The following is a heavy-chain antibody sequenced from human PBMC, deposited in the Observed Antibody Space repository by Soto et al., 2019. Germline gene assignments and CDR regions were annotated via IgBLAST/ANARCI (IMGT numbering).Heavy chain of an antibody. V-gene: IGHV1-18*01. J-gene: IGHJ6*03. CDR1: GYTFTRYD. Sequence: ASVKVSRKASGYTFTRYDINWVRQATGQGLEWMGWISPYNGNTNYAQKLQGRVTMTTDTSTSTAYMELRSLRSDDTAVYYCARVSEQWYNYYYYMDVWGKGTTVTVSS. CDR3: ARVSEQWYNYYYYMDV. CDR2: ISPYNGNT. D-gene: IGHD6-19*01.